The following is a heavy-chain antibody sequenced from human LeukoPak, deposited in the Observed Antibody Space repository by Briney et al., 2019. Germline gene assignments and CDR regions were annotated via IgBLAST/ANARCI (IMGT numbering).Heavy chain of an antibody. CDR1: GGSFNSYY. V-gene: IGHV4-59*08. CDR3: ARQAHAWRNSNN. D-gene: IGHD3-3*01. J-gene: IGHJ4*02. Sequence: AETLSLTCTVSGGSFNSYYWRWIRQPPGKGLEWVGYIYYSGSSKYNPSLKSRGTTSVDTTQNQFSLKMSAVTAGKTVVYYCARQAHAWRNSNNWGQRTLVTVSS. CDR2: IYYSGSS.